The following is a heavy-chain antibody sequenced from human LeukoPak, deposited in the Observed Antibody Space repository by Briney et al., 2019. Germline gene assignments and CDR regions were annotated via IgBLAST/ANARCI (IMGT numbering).Heavy chain of an antibody. CDR2: IYYSGST. Sequence: SETLSLACTVSGGSVSSGSYYWSWIRQPPGKGLEWIGYIYYSGSTNYNPSLKSRGTISVDTSKNQFSLKLSSVTAADTAVYYCARDRVAAASLDYWGQGTLVTVSS. CDR1: GGSVSSGSYY. CDR3: ARDRVAAASLDY. V-gene: IGHV4-61*01. J-gene: IGHJ4*02. D-gene: IGHD6-13*01.